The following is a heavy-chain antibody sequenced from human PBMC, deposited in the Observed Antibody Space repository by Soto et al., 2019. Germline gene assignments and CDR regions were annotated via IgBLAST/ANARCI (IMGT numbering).Heavy chain of an antibody. Sequence: GSLRLSSAASGFTFSTYWMHWVRQAPGKGLGWVSLINTDGSTTTYADSVKGRSTISRDNAKNTLYRQMNSLRAEGTGVYYYEGPGIAAIVFWGQGPLVTVSS. V-gene: IGHV3-74*01. CDR3: EGPGIAAIVF. CDR1: GFTFSTYW. J-gene: IGHJ4*02. CDR2: INTDGSTT. D-gene: IGHD6-13*01.